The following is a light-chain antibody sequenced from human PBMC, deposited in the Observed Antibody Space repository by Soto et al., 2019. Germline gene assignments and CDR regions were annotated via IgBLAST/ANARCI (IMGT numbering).Light chain of an antibody. CDR1: QTISSY. J-gene: IGKJ5*01. CDR2: DAS. V-gene: IGKV3-11*01. CDR3: QQRSDWPRIT. Sequence: ELVLTQSPATLSLSPGEKATLSCTASQTISSYLAWYQLKRGQAPRLLIYDASNRATGIPARFSGSGSGTDFTLTISSLEPEDFAVYYCQQRSDWPRITFGQGTRLEIK.